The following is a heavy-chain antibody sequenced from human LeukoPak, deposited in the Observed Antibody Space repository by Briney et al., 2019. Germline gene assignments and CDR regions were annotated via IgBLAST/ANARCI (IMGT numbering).Heavy chain of an antibody. CDR2: INPNSGGT. J-gene: IGHJ4*02. CDR3: ARDRDTAIIYYFDY. D-gene: IGHD5-18*01. Sequence: ASVKVSCKAPGYTFTGYYMHWVRQAPRQGLEWMGWINPNSGGTNYAQKFQGRVTMTRDTSISTAYMELSRLRSDDTAVYYCARDRDTAIIYYFDYWGQGTLVTVSS. CDR1: GYTFTGYY. V-gene: IGHV1-2*02.